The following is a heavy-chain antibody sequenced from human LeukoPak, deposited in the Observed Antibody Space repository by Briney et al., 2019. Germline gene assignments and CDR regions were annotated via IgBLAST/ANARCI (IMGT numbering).Heavy chain of an antibody. J-gene: IGHJ3*02. D-gene: IGHD2/OR15-2a*01. CDR2: IYYSGNT. CDR3: ARDFLSADAFDI. CDR1: GGSISSYY. V-gene: IGHV4-59*12. Sequence: SETLSLTCTVSGGSISSYYWSWIRQPPGKGLEWIGNIYYSGNTNYHPSLKSRVTILVDTSKNQFSLKLSSVTAADTAVYYCARDFLSADAFDIWGQGTMVTVSS.